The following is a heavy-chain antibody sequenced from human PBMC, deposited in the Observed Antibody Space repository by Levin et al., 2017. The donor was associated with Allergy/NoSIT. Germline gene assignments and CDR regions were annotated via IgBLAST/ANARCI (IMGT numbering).Heavy chain of an antibody. CDR2: ISDSGGST. J-gene: IGHJ3*01. Sequence: GESLKISCAASGFTFSNYGMSWVRQAPGKGLEWVSTISDSGGSTYYADSVTGRFTLSRDNSKNTVFLQMNSLRAEDTAVYYCARTNPWSGFSLDAFDVWGQGTMVTVSS. CDR1: GFTFSNYG. CDR3: ARTNPWSGFSLDAFDV. V-gene: IGHV3-23*01. D-gene: IGHD3-3*01.